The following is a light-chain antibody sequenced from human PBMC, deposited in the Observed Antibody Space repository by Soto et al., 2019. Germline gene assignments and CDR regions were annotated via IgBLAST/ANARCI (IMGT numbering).Light chain of an antibody. CDR1: QSVGNN. Sequence: EIVLTQSPATLSLSPGERGTLSCRASQSVGNNLAWYQQKPGQAPRLLIYDASNRATGIPARFSGSGSGTDFTLTISSLEPEDFAVYYCQQRSNWPPETFGQGTRLEI. V-gene: IGKV3-11*01. CDR3: QQRSNWPPET. CDR2: DAS. J-gene: IGKJ5*01.